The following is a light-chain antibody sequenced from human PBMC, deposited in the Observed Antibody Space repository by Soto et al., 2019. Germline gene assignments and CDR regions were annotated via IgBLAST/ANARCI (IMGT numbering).Light chain of an antibody. J-gene: IGKJ2*01. CDR3: QHSDSIQYT. CDR1: QNIHTY. V-gene: IGKV1-39*01. Sequence: DIQMTQSPSSLSASVGDRVSITCRARQNIHTYLNWYQQKPGKAPKVLIYSASSLQSGVPPRFSGSGSVTDFTLTINSLHTEDFATYFCQHSDSIQYTFGRGTKLEIK. CDR2: SAS.